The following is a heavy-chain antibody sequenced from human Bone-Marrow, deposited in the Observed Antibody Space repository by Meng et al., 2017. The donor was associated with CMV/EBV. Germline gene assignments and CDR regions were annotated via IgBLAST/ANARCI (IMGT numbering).Heavy chain of an antibody. CDR3: AKDGEAYCGGDCYFYAFDI. CDR1: GFTFSSYW. Sequence: GGTLRLSCAASGFTFSSYWVCWVRQAPGKGLEWVAFIRYDGSNKYYADSVKGRFTISRDNSKNTLYLQMNSLRAEDTAVYYCAKDGEAYCGGDCYFYAFDIWGQGTMVTVSS. J-gene: IGHJ3*02. V-gene: IGHV3-30*02. D-gene: IGHD2-21*01. CDR2: IRYDGSNK.